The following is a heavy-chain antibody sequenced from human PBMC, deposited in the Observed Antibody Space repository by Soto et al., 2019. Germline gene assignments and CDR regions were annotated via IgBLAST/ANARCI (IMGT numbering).Heavy chain of an antibody. CDR3: NRGDIGLFYGMDV. Sequence: GGSLRLSCTASGFTFGDYAMSWFRQAPGKGLEWVGFIRSKAYGGTTEYAASVKGRFTISRDDSKSIAYLQMNSLKTEDTAVYYCNRGDIGLFYGMDVWGQGTTVTVSS. CDR1: GFTFGDYA. J-gene: IGHJ6*02. V-gene: IGHV3-49*03. CDR2: IRSKAYGGTT. D-gene: IGHD2-15*01.